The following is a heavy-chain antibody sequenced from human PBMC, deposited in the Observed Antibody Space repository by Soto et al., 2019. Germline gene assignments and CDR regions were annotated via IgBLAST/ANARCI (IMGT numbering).Heavy chain of an antibody. CDR3: AKDPRAYDFWSGYYPLYFDY. D-gene: IGHD3-3*01. J-gene: IGHJ4*02. V-gene: IGHV3-23*01. CDR2: ISGSGGST. CDR1: VFTSSSYA. Sequence: VGSLSLSCAASVFTSSSYAMSWVRQAPGKGLEWVSAISGSGGSTYYADSVKGRFTISRDNSKNTLYLQMNSLRAEDTAVYYCAKDPRAYDFWSGYYPLYFDYWGQGTLVTVAS.